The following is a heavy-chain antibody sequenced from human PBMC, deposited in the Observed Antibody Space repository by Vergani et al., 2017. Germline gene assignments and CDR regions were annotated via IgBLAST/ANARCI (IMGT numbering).Heavy chain of an antibody. CDR3: ATEPLGYCSGGSCYA. Sequence: QVQLVQSGAEVKKPGASVKVSCKASGYTFTSYYMHWVRQAPGQGLEWMGIINPSGGSTSYAQKFQGRVTMTRDTSTSTVYMELSSLRSEDTAVYYCATEPLGYCSGGSCYAWDQGTLVTVSS. V-gene: IGHV1-46*01. CDR1: GYTFTSYY. D-gene: IGHD2-15*01. J-gene: IGHJ5*02. CDR2: INPSGGST.